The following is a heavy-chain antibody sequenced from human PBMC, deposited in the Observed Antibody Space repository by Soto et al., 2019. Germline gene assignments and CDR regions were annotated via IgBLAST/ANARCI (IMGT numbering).Heavy chain of an antibody. V-gene: IGHV1-69*08. CDR2: IIPIIGII. Sequence: VQLVQSGAEVKKPGSSVKVSCKAFGGTFSTYTITWVRQAPGQGLEWMGRIIPIIGIINYAQKFQGRVTISADKFTGTAYMELTGLRSDDTAVYYCAGDPDSHYNDSHASSYPWGQGTLVTVSS. CDR1: GGTFSTYT. CDR3: AGDPDSHYNDSHASSYP. D-gene: IGHD4-4*01. J-gene: IGHJ5*02.